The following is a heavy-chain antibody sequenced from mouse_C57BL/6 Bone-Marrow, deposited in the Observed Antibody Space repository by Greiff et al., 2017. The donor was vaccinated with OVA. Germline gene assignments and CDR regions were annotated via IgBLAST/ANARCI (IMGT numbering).Heavy chain of an antibody. Sequence: VHLVESGPGLVQPSQSLSITCTVSGFSLTSYGVHWVRQPPGKGLEWLGVIWSGGSTDYNAAFISRLSISKDNSKSQVFFKMNSLQADDTAIYYCAKGNYYGSSYYYAMDYWGQGTSVTVSS. CDR1: GFSLTSYG. CDR2: IWSGGST. D-gene: IGHD1-1*01. J-gene: IGHJ4*01. CDR3: AKGNYYGSSYYYAMDY. V-gene: IGHV2-4*01.